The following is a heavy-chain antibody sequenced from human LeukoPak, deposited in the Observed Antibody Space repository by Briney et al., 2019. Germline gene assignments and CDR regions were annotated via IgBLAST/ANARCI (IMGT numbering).Heavy chain of an antibody. D-gene: IGHD3-10*01. CDR1: GGSISSSSYY. CDR2: IYYSGST. Sequence: PSETLSLTCTVSGGSISSSSYYWGWIRQPPGKGLEWIGSIYYSGSTYYNPSLKSRVTISVDTSKNLFSLKLSSVTAADTAVYYCARPQYGSGSYPIFVNWFDPWGQGTLVTVSS. J-gene: IGHJ5*02. CDR3: ARPQYGSGSYPIFVNWFDP. V-gene: IGHV4-39*01.